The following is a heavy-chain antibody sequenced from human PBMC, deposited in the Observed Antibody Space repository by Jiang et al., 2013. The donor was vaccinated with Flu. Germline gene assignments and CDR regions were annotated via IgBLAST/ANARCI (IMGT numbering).Heavy chain of an antibody. CDR2: IYYSGST. CDR1: GGSISSSSYY. D-gene: IGHD6-13*01. J-gene: IGHJ6*04. Sequence: LLKPSETLSLTCTVSGGSISSSSYYWGWIRQPPGKGLEWIGSIYYSGSTYYNPSLKSRVTISVDTSKNQFSLKLSSVTAADTAVYYCAREAGTRDYYYYGMDVWGKGDHGHRLL. CDR3: AREAGTRDYYYYGMDV. V-gene: IGHV4-39*07.